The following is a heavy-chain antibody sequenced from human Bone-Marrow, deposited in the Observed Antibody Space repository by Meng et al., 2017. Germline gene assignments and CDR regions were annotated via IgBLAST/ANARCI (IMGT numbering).Heavy chain of an antibody. V-gene: IGHV4-31*03. CDR2: IYYSGST. D-gene: IGHD1-7*01. J-gene: IGHJ3*02. CDR3: AREQLPPAALNDAFDI. CDR1: GGSISGGGYY. Sequence: SETLSLTCTVSGGSISGGGYYWSWIRQHPGKGLEWIGYIYYSGSTYYNPSLKSRVTISVDTSKNQFSLKLTSVTAADTAVYYCAREQLPPAALNDAFDIWGQGTMVTVSS.